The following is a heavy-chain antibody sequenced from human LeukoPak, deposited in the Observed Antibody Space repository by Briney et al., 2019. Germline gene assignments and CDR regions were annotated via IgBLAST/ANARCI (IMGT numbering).Heavy chain of an antibody. CDR3: TRSITGGDYIYAFDI. CDR2: INSDGSST. Sequence: GGSLRLSCAASGFTFSTSWMHWVRQAPGKGLVWVSRINSDGSSTTYADSVKGRFTISRDNAKNTLYLQMNSLRAEDSAVYYCTRSITGGDYIYAFDIWGQGTMVTVSS. V-gene: IGHV3-74*01. CDR1: GFTFSTSW. D-gene: IGHD2-21*02. J-gene: IGHJ3*02.